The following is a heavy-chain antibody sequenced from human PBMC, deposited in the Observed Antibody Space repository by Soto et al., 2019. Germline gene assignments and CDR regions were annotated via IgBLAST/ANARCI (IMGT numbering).Heavy chain of an antibody. J-gene: IGHJ4*02. V-gene: IGHV1-69*02. Sequence: QVQLVQSGTEVKKPGSSVKVSCKASGGTFRNYPINWVRQAPGQGLEWMGSIFPLTDIPDYAKNFQAILTISADKSTSTAYMELSSLTSDDTAMYFCARGPLVVLNYFESWGQGTLVTVSS. CDR2: IFPLTDIP. CDR1: GGTFRNYP. CDR3: ARGPLVVLNYFES.